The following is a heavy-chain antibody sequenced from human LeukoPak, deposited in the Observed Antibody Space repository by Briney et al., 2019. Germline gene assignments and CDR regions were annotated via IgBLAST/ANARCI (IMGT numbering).Heavy chain of an antibody. CDR2: IYYSGST. Sequence: SETLSLTCAVYGGSFSGYYWSWIRQPPGKGLEWIGYIYYSGSTNYNPSLKSRVTISVDTSKNQFSLKLSSVTAADTAVYYCASLYSSSNSVFDYWGQGTLVTVSS. CDR3: ASLYSSSNSVFDY. V-gene: IGHV4-59*08. J-gene: IGHJ4*02. CDR1: GGSFSGYY. D-gene: IGHD6-6*01.